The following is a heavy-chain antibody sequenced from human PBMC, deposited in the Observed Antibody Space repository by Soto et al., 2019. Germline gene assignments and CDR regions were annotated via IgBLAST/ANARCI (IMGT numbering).Heavy chain of an antibody. D-gene: IGHD2-2*01. J-gene: IGHJ5*02. CDR2: IYYSGRT. Sequence: QVQLQESGPGLVKPSETLSLTCTVSGGSISSYYWSWIRQPPGKGLEWIGYIYYSGRTNYNPSLKSRVTISVDTSKNQFSLKLSSVTAADTAVYYCARSVVPAATQLAWFDPWGQGTLVTVSS. CDR1: GGSISSYY. CDR3: ARSVVPAATQLAWFDP. V-gene: IGHV4-59*01.